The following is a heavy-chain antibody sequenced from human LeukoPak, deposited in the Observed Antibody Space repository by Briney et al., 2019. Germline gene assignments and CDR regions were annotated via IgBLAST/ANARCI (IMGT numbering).Heavy chain of an antibody. J-gene: IGHJ4*02. D-gene: IGHD2-15*01. Sequence: GESLKISCKGSGYRFTDHWIAWVRQMPGKGLECMGIINPVDSETRYSPSFQGQVTISADKSISTAYLQWSSLKASDTAMYYCARTRMVAATYYFDYWGQGTLVTVSS. CDR2: INPVDSET. CDR3: ARTRMVAATYYFDY. V-gene: IGHV5-51*01. CDR1: GYRFTDHW.